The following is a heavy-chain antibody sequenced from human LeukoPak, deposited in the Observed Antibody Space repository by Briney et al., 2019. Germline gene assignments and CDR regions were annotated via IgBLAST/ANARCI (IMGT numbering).Heavy chain of an antibody. CDR1: GFSFSSYS. V-gene: IGHV3-48*04. CDR3: ARENRDSNGWS. J-gene: IGHJ1*01. CDR2: INSGGNTI. D-gene: IGHD6-19*01. Sequence: TGGSLRPSCTASGFSFSSYSMNWVRQAPGKGLEWVSYINSGGNTIHYAGSVKGRFTISRDNARNSLYLQMNSLRVEDTAFYYCARENRDSNGWSWGQGTLVTVSS.